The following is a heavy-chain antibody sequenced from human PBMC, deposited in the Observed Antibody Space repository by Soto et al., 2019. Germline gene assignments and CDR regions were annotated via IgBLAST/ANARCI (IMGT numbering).Heavy chain of an antibody. J-gene: IGHJ4*02. CDR2: ISGSGGST. CDR3: AKDRGDGTNSDY. V-gene: IGHV3-23*01. CDR1: GFTFSSYA. Sequence: EVQLLESGGGLVQPGGSLRLSCAVSGFTFSSYAMNWVRQPPGKRLQWVSGISGSGGSTYHADSVKGRFTISRDNSKNTLYLQMNSLRVEDTAVYYCAKDRGDGTNSDYWGQGTLVTVSS. D-gene: IGHD2-8*01.